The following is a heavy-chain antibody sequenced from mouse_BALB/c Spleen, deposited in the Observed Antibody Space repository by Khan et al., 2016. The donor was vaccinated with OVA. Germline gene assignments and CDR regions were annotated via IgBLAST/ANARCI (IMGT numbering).Heavy chain of an antibody. V-gene: IGHV1S132*01. CDR1: GYTFTNYW. J-gene: IGHJ3*01. CDR3: ASGYFGNYEFVY. CDR2: IFPGTGTT. Sequence: QVQLQQSGAELVKPGASVKLSCKTSGYTFTNYWIQWIKQRPGQGLGWIGQIFPGTGTTYYNQNFKGKATLTVDTSSNTAYMHLSSLTSEDSAVYCCASGYFGNYEFVYWGQGTLVTVSP. D-gene: IGHD2-1*01.